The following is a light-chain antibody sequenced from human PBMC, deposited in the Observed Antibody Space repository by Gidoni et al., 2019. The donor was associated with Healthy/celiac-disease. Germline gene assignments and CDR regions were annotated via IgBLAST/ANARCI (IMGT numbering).Light chain of an antibody. CDR1: QSVLYSSNNKNY. CDR2: WAS. J-gene: IGKJ1*01. CDR3: QQYFNTLRT. V-gene: IGKV4-1*01. Sequence: DIVMTQSPDSLAVSLGERATIHCKSSQSVLYSSNNKNYLAWYPQKPGQPPKLLIYWASTRESGVPDRFSGSGSGTDFTLTISSLQAEDVAVYYCQQYFNTLRTFGQXTKVEIK.